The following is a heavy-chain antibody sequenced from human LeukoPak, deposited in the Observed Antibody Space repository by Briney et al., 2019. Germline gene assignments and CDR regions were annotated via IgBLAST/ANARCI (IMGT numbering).Heavy chain of an antibody. CDR2: INPNSGGT. J-gene: IGHJ4*02. CDR3: AEASRGYSGYRY. CDR1: GYTFTSYY. Sequence: ASVKVSCKASGYTFTSYYMHWVRQAPGQGLEWMGWINPNSGGTNYAQKFQGRVTMTRDTSISTAYMELSRLRSDDTAVYYCAEASRGYSGYRYWGQGTLVTVSS. D-gene: IGHD5-12*01. V-gene: IGHV1-2*02.